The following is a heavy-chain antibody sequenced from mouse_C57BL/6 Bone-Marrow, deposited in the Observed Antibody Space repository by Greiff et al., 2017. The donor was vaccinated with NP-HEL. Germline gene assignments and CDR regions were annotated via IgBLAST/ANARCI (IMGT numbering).Heavy chain of an antibody. CDR2: ISSGGDYI. V-gene: IGHV5-9-1*02. J-gene: IGHJ3*01. CDR1: GFTFSTYA. Sequence: EVKLVESGEGLVKPGGSMKLSCAASGFTFSTYAMSWVRQTPEKRLEWVAYISSGGDYIYYADTVKGRFTISRDNARNTLYLQMSSLKSEDTAIYYCTRDREGLRRTSFACWGQGTLVSVSA. CDR3: TRDREGLRRTSFAC. D-gene: IGHD2-4*01.